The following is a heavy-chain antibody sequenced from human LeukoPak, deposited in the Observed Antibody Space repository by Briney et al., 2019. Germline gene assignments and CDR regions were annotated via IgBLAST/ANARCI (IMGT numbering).Heavy chain of an antibody. CDR2: ISAYNGNT. J-gene: IGHJ4*02. CDR3: ARADIVVVPAAPDY. CDR1: GYTFTSYC. V-gene: IGHV1-18*01. D-gene: IGHD2-2*01. Sequence: ASVKVSCKASGYTFTSYCISWVRQAPGQGLEWMGWISAYNGNTNYAQKLQGRVTMTTDTSTSTAYMELRSLRSDDTAVYYCARADIVVVPAAPDYWGQGTLVTVSS.